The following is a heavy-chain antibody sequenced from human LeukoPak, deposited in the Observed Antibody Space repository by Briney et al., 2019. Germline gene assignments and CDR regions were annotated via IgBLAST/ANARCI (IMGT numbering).Heavy chain of an antibody. D-gene: IGHD4-17*01. J-gene: IGHJ5*02. CDR3: ARGLGSTVTTPPVWFDP. Sequence: GGSLRLSWAASGFTLSSYSMNGVRQVPGRGRGWVSYISSSSSTIYYADSVKGRFTISRDNAKNSLYLQMNSLRDEDTAVYYCARGLGSTVTTPPVWFDPWGQGTLVTVSS. CDR1: GFTLSSYS. CDR2: ISSSSSTI. V-gene: IGHV3-48*02.